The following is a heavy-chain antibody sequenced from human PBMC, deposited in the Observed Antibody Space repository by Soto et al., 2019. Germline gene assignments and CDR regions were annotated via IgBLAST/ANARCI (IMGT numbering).Heavy chain of an antibody. J-gene: IGHJ4*02. Sequence: EVQLLESGGGLVQPGGPLRLSCAASGFPLRSYAMSWVRQAPGKGLEWVSGSSGSDGNTYYADSVKGRFTISRDNSKDTLYLQMNSLRAEDTAVYYCAKSDNWNYVLNWGQGTLVTVSS. CDR2: SSGSDGNT. CDR1: GFPLRSYA. V-gene: IGHV3-23*01. CDR3: AKSDNWNYVLN. D-gene: IGHD1-7*01.